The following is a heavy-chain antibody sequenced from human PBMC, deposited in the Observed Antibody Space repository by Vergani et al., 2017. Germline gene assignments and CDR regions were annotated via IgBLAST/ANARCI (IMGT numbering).Heavy chain of an antibody. CDR1: GYTSSSHA. Sequence: VQLVESAGGVVQPGGSLRLSCVASGYTSSSHAMSGVRQGHGQGLEWVSSIKNTGDSTHYADSVKGRFTISRDNSKNTLYLQMNSLRVEDTAVYYCGRGSDNYNWGQGTLVTVSS. CDR3: GRGSDNYN. CDR2: IKNTGDST. D-gene: IGHD5-24*01. J-gene: IGHJ4*02. V-gene: IGHV3-23*04.